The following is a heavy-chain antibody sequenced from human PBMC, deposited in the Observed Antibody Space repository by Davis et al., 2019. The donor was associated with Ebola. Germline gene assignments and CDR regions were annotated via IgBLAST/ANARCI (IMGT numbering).Heavy chain of an antibody. D-gene: IGHD2/OR15-2a*01. CDR2: INHSGST. J-gene: IGHJ3*02. CDR3: ASSYYGPDAFDI. Sequence: MPSETLSLTCAVYGGSFSGYYWSWIRQPPGKGLEWIGEINHSGSTNYNPSLKSRVTISVDTSKNQFSLKLSSVTAADTAVYYCASSYYGPDAFDIWGQGTMVTVSS. V-gene: IGHV4-34*01. CDR1: GGSFSGYY.